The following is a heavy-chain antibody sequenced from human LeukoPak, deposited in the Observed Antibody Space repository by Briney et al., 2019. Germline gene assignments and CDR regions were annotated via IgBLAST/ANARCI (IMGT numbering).Heavy chain of an antibody. Sequence: SETLSLTCTVSGGSISTYYWSWIRQPAGKGLEWIGRIYSSGSTNYNPSLKSRVTMSVDTSKNQFSLKLRSVTAADTAVYYCARAAMWSWYYYMDVWGKGTTVTVSS. CDR2: IYSSGST. J-gene: IGHJ6*03. CDR3: ARAAMWSWYYYMDV. CDR1: GGSISTYY. V-gene: IGHV4-4*07. D-gene: IGHD2-21*01.